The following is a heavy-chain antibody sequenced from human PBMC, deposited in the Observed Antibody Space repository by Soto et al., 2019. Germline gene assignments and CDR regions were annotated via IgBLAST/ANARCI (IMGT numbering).Heavy chain of an antibody. CDR1: GCSIGSGGYY. Sequence: TSETLSLTCTVSGCSIGSGGYYWSWIRQHPGKGLEWIGYIYYSGSTYHNPSLKSRVTISVDTSKNQFSLKLSSVTAADTAVYYCARGRGTYYYGMDVWGQGTTVTVSS. CDR2: IYYSGST. J-gene: IGHJ6*02. CDR3: ARGRGTYYYGMDV. V-gene: IGHV4-31*03.